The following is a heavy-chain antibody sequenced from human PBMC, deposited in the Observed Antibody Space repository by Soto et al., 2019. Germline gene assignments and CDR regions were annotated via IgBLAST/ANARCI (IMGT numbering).Heavy chain of an antibody. CDR2: ISGSGGST. Sequence: EVQLLESGGGLVQTGGSLRLSCAASGFTFSSYAMSWVRQAPGKGLEWVSAISGSGGSTYYADSVKGRFTISRDTSRNTLYLQVDTRRAEDSSVYDCATARPCIAGTVDYWGQGALVTVSS. CDR1: GFTFSSYA. J-gene: IGHJ4*02. D-gene: IGHD6-13*01. CDR3: ATARPCIAGTVDY. V-gene: IGHV3-23*01.